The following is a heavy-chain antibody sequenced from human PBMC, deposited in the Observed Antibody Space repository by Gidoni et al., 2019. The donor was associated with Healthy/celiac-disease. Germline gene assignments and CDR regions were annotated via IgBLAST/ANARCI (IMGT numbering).Heavy chain of an antibody. D-gene: IGHD6-19*01. CDR1: GFTFGDYA. CDR2: IRSKAYGGTT. CDR3: TRASSGWYVGNWFDP. J-gene: IGHJ5*02. Sequence: EVQLVESGGGLVQPGRSLRLSCTASGFTFGDYAMSWVRQAPGKGLEWVGFIRSKAYGGTTEYAASVKGRFTISRDDSKSIAYLQMNSLKTEDTAVYYCTRASSGWYVGNWFDPWGQGTLVTVSS. V-gene: IGHV3-49*04.